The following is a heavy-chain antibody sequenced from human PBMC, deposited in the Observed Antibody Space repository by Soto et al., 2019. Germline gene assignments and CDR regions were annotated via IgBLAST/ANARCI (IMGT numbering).Heavy chain of an antibody. D-gene: IGHD2-2*01. CDR1: GFTFSSYA. CDR2: ISYDGSNK. CDR3: ARDGPGCSSTSCYYYYYGMDV. J-gene: IGHJ6*02. V-gene: IGHV3-30-3*01. Sequence: GGALRLSCASSGFTFSSYAMHWFRQAPGKGLEWVAVISYDGSNKYYADSVKGRFTISRDNSKNTLYLQMNSLRAEDTAVYYCARDGPGCSSTSCYYYYYGMDVWGQGTTVTVSS.